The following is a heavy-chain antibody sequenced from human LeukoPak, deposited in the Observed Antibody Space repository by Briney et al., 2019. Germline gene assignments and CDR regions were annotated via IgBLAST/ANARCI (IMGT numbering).Heavy chain of an antibody. V-gene: IGHV4-59*01. Sequence: SETLSLTCTVSGGSISSYYWNWIRQPPGKGLGWIGYIYYSGSTNYNPSLKSRVTISVDTSKNQFSLKLSSVTAADTAVYYCARSVVGASYSFDYWGPGTVVTVSS. CDR3: ARSVVGASYSFDY. CDR2: IYYSGST. CDR1: GGSISSYY. D-gene: IGHD1-26*01. J-gene: IGHJ4*02.